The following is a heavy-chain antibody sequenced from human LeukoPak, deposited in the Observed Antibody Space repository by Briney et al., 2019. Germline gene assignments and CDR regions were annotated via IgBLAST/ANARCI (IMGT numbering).Heavy chain of an antibody. J-gene: IGHJ5*02. Sequence: SETLSLTCSVSDASISNFYWNWIRQPPGKRLEWIGYIYYSGSTYYNPSLKSRVTISVDTSKNQFSLKLSSVTAADTAVYYCARGIVVVVAATDRVDWFDPWGQGTLVTVSS. D-gene: IGHD2-15*01. CDR1: DASISNFY. V-gene: IGHV4-59*12. CDR2: IYYSGST. CDR3: ARGIVVVVAATDRVDWFDP.